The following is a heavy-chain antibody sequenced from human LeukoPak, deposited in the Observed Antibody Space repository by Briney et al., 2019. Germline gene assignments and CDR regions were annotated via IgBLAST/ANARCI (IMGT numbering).Heavy chain of an antibody. CDR1: GGSISSYY. Sequence: PSETLSLTCTVSGGSISSYYWSWIRQPPGKGLEWIGYIYYSGSTNYNPSLKSRVTISVDTSKNQFSLKLSSVTAADTAVYYCARELGNSHAFDIWGQGTMVTVSS. V-gene: IGHV4-59*01. CDR3: ARELGNSHAFDI. J-gene: IGHJ3*02. D-gene: IGHD1-7*01. CDR2: IYYSGST.